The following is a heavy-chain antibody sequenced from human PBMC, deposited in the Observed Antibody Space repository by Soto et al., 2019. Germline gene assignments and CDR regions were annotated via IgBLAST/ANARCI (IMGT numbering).Heavy chain of an antibody. CDR2: MNPNSGNT. CDR1: GYTFTSYD. CDR3: ARQRRSSSWYGSNWFDP. D-gene: IGHD6-13*01. J-gene: IGHJ5*02. V-gene: IGHV1-8*01. Sequence: ASVKVSCKASGYTFTSYDINWVRQATGQGLEWMGWMNPNSGNTGYAQKFQGRVTMTRNTSISTAYMELSSLRSEDTAVYYCARQRRSSSWYGSNWFDPWGQGTLVTVSS.